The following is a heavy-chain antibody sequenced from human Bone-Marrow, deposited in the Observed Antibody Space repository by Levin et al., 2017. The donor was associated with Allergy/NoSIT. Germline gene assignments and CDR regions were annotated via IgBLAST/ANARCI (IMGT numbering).Heavy chain of an antibody. Sequence: GESLKISCAASGFSFSSNSMNWVRQPPGKGLEWVSCISSSSTYMYYADSVKGRFIISRDNAKNSVYLQMNSLRAEDTAVYYCAREEWFGQLPEYWGQGTLVTVSS. CDR1: GFSFSSNS. D-gene: IGHD3-10*01. CDR2: ISSSSTYM. V-gene: IGHV3-21*01. J-gene: IGHJ4*02. CDR3: AREEWFGQLPEY.